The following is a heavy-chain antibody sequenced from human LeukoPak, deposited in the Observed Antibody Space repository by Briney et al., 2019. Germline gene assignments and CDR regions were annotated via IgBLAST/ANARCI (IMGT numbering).Heavy chain of an antibody. J-gene: IGHJ3*02. CDR2: IYYSGST. D-gene: IGHD1-26*01. V-gene: IGHV4-59*01. CDR1: GGSISSYY. CDR3: ARGIVGVFGAFDI. Sequence: PSETLSLTCTVSGGSISSYYWSWIRQPPGKGLEWIGYIYYSGSTNYNPSLKSRVTISVDTSKNQFSLKLSSVTAADTAVYYCARGIVGVFGAFDIWGQGTMVTVSS.